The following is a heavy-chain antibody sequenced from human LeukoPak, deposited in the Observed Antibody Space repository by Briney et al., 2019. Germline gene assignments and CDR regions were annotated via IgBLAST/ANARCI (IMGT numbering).Heavy chain of an antibody. CDR2: TYYRSKWYN. CDR3: ARDLRSSIKRHWFDP. D-gene: IGHD2-2*01. V-gene: IGHV6-1*01. Sequence: SQTLSLTCAISGDSFSSNSAAWTWIRQSPSRGLEWPGRTYYRSKWYNDYAVSVKSRITINPDTSKNQFSLQLNSVTPEDTAVYYCARDLRSSIKRHWFDPWGQGTLVTVSS. CDR1: GDSFSSNSAA. J-gene: IGHJ5*02.